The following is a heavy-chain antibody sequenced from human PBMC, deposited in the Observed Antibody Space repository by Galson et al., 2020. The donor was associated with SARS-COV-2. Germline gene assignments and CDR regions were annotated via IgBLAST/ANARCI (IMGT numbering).Heavy chain of an antibody. V-gene: IGHV4-38-2*02. CDR1: GYSISSGYF. J-gene: IGHJ4*02. CDR3: ATYSVVVVVPTPRRADY. D-gene: IGHD2-15*01. Sequence: SETLSLTCTVSGYSISSGYFWGWIRQPPGKGLEWMGSIYHSGSTYYNPSLKSRVTISVDTSKNQFSLKLSSVTAADTAVYYCATYSVVVVVPTPRRADYWGQGTLVTVSS. CDR2: IYHSGST.